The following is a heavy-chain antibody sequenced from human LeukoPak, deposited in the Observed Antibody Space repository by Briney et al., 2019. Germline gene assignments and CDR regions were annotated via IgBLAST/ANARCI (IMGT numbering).Heavy chain of an antibody. D-gene: IGHD2-2*01. V-gene: IGHV3-30-3*01. Sequence: GRSLRLSCAASGFTFSSYAMHWVRQAPGKGLEWVAVISYDGSNKYYADSVKGRFTISRDNSKNTLYLQMNSLRAEDTAVYYCARGSSYCSSTSCYFRWFDPWGQGTLVTVSS. J-gene: IGHJ5*02. CDR2: ISYDGSNK. CDR1: GFTFSSYA. CDR3: ARGSSYCSSTSCYFRWFDP.